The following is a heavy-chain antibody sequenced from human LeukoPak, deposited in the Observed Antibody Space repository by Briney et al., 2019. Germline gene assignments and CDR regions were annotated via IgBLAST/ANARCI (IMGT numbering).Heavy chain of an antibody. J-gene: IGHJ4*02. Sequence: SETLSLTCAVYGGSFIGYHWNWIRQAPGKGLQWIGEVNHRGMTNYNPSLKSRVIIAGDTSKNQFSLKLKSATAADTAMYYCARDPTTEISVPYYFDDWGQGTLVTVSS. CDR1: GGSFIGYH. CDR3: ARDPTTEISVPYYFDD. CDR2: VNHRGMT. V-gene: IGHV4-34*01. D-gene: IGHD3-16*01.